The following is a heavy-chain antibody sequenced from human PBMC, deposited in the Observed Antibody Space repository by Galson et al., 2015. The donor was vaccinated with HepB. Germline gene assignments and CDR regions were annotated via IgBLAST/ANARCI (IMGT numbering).Heavy chain of an antibody. D-gene: IGHD3-22*01. Sequence: ETLSLTCTVSGGSISSSSYYWGWIRQPPGKGLEWIGSIYYSGSTYYNPSLKSRVTMSVDTSKNQFSLKLSSVTAADTAVYYCASDRITYYYDSSGYPYYYYYGMDVWGQGTTVTVSS. CDR1: GGSISSSSYY. CDR2: IYYSGST. V-gene: IGHV4-39*01. J-gene: IGHJ6*02. CDR3: ASDRITYYYDSSGYPYYYYYGMDV.